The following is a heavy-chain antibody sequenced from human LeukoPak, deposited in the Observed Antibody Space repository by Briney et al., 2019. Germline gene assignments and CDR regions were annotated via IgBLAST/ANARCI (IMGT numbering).Heavy chain of an antibody. Sequence: SETLSLTCTVSGGSISSYYWSWIRQPPGKGLEWVGYSYTSGSTNYNPSLKSRVTISVDTSKNQFSLKLSSVTAADTAVYYCARGIKDGYNRNWFDPWGQGTLVTVSS. J-gene: IGHJ5*02. D-gene: IGHD5-24*01. V-gene: IGHV4-4*09. CDR2: SYTSGST. CDR1: GGSISSYY. CDR3: ARGIKDGYNRNWFDP.